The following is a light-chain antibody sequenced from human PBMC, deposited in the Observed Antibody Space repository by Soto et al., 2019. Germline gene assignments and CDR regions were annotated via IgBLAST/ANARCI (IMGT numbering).Light chain of an antibody. J-gene: IGLJ2*01. V-gene: IGLV6-57*04. CDR2: EDN. CDR1: SGSIASNY. Sequence: NFMLTQPHSVSESPGKTVTISCTRSSGSIASNYVQWYQQRPGSAPTTVIYEDNQRPSGVPDRFSGSIDSSSNSASLTISGMKTEEEADSYCQSYDSSNVVFGGGTKLTVL. CDR3: QSYDSSNVV.